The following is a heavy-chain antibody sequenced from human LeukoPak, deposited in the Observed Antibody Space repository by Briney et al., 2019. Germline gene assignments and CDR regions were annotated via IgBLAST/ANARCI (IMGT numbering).Heavy chain of an antibody. CDR1: GGSFSGYY. J-gene: IGHJ4*02. CDR2: INHSGST. D-gene: IGHD3-9*01. CDR3: ARLHVRYFDWLLRRPYFDY. V-gene: IGHV4-34*01. Sequence: NPSETLSLTCAVYGGSFSGYYWSWIRQPPGKGLEWIGEINHSGSTNYNTSLKSRVTISVDTSKNQFSLKLSSVTAADTAVYYCARLHVRYFDWLLRRPYFDYWGQGTLVTVSS.